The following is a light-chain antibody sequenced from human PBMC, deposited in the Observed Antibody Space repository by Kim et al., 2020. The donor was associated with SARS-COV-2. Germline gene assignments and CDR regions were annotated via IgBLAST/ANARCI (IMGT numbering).Light chain of an antibody. J-gene: IGLJ1*01. V-gene: IGLV3-9*01. CDR3: QVWDRSTASYV. CDR1: HIGSKN. CDR2: RDS. Sequence: ALGQTARITCGGNHIGSKNVHWCQQKPGQAPVVVIHRDSNRPSGIPERFSGSNSGNTATLTISRAQAGDEADYYCQVWDRSTASYVFGNGTKVTVL.